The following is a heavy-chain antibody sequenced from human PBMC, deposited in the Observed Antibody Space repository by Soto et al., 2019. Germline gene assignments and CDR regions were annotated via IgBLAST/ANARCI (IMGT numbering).Heavy chain of an antibody. J-gene: IGHJ4*02. CDR2: IHHTEST. V-gene: IGHV4-4*02. D-gene: IGHD3-22*01. CDR3: ARRVRAGRYYDAGDY. Sequence: PSETLSLTCAVSGGSISSENWWNWVRQPPGKGLEWIGEIHHTESTNYNPSLQSRVTISVDKSRELFSLRPSSVTAADTAVYYCARRVRAGRYYDAGDYWGQGILVTVSS. CDR1: GGSISSENW.